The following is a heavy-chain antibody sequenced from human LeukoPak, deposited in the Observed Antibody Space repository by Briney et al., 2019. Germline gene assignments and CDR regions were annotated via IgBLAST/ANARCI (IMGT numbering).Heavy chain of an antibody. V-gene: IGHV3-66*04. D-gene: IGHD4-17*01. CDR1: GFTFSSYE. Sequence: GGSLRLSCAASGFTFSSYEMNWVRQPPGKGLEWASVIYSGGNTYYADSVKGRFSISRDNSKNTVYLQMNSLRAEDTAVYYCTILVTGTTVINSGWFDPWGQGTLVTVSS. J-gene: IGHJ5*02. CDR2: IYSGGNT. CDR3: TILVTGTTVINSGWFDP.